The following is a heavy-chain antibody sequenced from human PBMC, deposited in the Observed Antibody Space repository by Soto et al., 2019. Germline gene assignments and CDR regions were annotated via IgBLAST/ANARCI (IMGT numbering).Heavy chain of an antibody. D-gene: IGHD5-18*01. CDR1: GGTFSRYA. V-gene: IGHV1-69*06. Sequence: SVKVSCKASGGTFSRYAISWVRQAPGQGLEWMGGIIPIFGTANYAQKFQGRVTITADKSTSTAYMELSSLRSEDTAVYYCARVWVGVYTAMVTNYYGMDVWGQWTTVTAP. J-gene: IGHJ6*02. CDR2: IIPIFGTA. CDR3: ARVWVGVYTAMVTNYYGMDV.